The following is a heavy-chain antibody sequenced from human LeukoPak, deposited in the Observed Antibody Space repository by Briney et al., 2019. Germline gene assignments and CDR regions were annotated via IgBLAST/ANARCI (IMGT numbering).Heavy chain of an antibody. J-gene: IGHJ4*02. D-gene: IGHD2-15*01. CDR3: ANDGGKISY. CDR2: INQDGSEK. V-gene: IGHV3-7*01. Sequence: GGSLRLSCAASGFTFSGNWMSWVRQAPGKGLEWVANINQDGSEKNYVDSVKGRFTISRDNSKNTLYLQMNSLRAEDTAVYYCANDGGKISYWGQGTLVTVSS. CDR1: GFTFSGNW.